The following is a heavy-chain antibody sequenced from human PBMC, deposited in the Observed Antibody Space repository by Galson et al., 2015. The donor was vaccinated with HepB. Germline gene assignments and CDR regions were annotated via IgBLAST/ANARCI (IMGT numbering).Heavy chain of an antibody. D-gene: IGHD3-10*01. V-gene: IGHV3-30*14. CDR2: MSYDGSNE. Sequence: SLRLSCAVSGFKLTTYPTHWVRQAPDKGLEWVAVMSYDGSNEYYADSVKGRFTIPRDTSRNTLFLQMNSLRSEDTAVYYCVRGDTTSWFQFDSWGQGTLVTVSP. J-gene: IGHJ4*02. CDR3: VRGDTTSWFQFDS. CDR1: GFKLTTYP.